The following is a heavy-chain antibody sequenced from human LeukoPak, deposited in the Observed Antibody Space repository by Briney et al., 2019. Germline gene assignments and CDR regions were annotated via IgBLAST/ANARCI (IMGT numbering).Heavy chain of an antibody. CDR2: IYYSGST. Sequence: SQTLSLTCTVSGGSISSGGYYWSWIRQHPGKGLEWIGYIYYSGSTYYNPSLKSRVTISVDTSKNQLSLKLSSVTAADTAEYYCARLLWFGELIFLDYWGQGTLVTVSS. CDR3: ARLLWFGELIFLDY. CDR1: GGSISSGGYY. D-gene: IGHD3-10*01. V-gene: IGHV4-31*03. J-gene: IGHJ4*02.